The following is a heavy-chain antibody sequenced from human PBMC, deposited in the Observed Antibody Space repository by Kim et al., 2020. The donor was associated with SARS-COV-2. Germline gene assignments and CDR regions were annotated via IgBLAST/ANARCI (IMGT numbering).Heavy chain of an antibody. D-gene: IGHD3-10*01. V-gene: IGHV5-10-1*01. J-gene: IGHJ5*02. Sequence: GESLKISCKGSGYSFTSYWISWVRQMSGKGLEWMGRIDPSDSYTNYSPSFQGHVTISVDKSISTAYLQWSSLKASDTAMYYCARLYYGSGSYSTNNWFDPWGQGTLVTVSS. CDR1: GYSFTSYW. CDR2: IDPSDSYT. CDR3: ARLYYGSGSYSTNNWFDP.